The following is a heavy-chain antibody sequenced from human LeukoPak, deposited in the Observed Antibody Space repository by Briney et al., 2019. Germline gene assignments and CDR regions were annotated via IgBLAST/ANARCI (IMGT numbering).Heavy chain of an antibody. CDR3: ARGLSRVWLVRGRARDFDY. Sequence: ASVKVSCKASGYTFTSYDINWVRQATGQGLEWMGWMNPNSGNTGYAQKFQGRVTMTRNTSISKAYMELSSLRSEDTAVYYCARGLSRVWLVRGRARDFDYWGLGTLVTVSS. J-gene: IGHJ4*02. CDR2: MNPNSGNT. D-gene: IGHD6-19*01. CDR1: GYTFTSYD. V-gene: IGHV1-8*01.